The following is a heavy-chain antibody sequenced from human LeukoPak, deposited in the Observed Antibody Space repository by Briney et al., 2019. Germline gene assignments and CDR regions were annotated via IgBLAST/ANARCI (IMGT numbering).Heavy chain of an antibody. CDR1: GVTFRSYA. V-gene: IGHV3-30-3*01. Sequence: GWALRLSCAASGVTFRSYAMHGVRQAPGKGLEWVAVISYDGSNKYYADSVKGRFTISRDNSKNTLYLQMNSLRAEDTAVYYCARGGFDIWGQGTMVTVSS. J-gene: IGHJ3*02. CDR3: ARGGFDI. CDR2: ISYDGSNK.